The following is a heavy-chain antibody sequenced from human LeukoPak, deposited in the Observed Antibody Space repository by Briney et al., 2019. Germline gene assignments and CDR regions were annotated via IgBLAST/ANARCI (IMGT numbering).Heavy chain of an antibody. CDR1: GFTFKRYS. V-gene: IGHV3-48*01. CDR2: ISSSSSTI. CDR3: ARVYYHGMDV. J-gene: IGHJ6*02. Sequence: PGGSLRLSCAAPGFTFKRYSMNWVRQAPGKGLEWVSYISSSSSTIYYADFVKGRFTVSRDNAKNSLYLRKNSLRAEDTAVYYCARVYYHGMDVWGQGTTVTVSS.